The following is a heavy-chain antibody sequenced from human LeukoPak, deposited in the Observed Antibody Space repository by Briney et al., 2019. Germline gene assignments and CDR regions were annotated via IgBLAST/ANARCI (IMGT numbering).Heavy chain of an antibody. Sequence: SETLSLTCTGTGGSISSYYWSWIRQPPGKGLEWVGYIYYSGSTNYNPSLKSRVTISVDTSKNQFSLKLSSVTAADTAVYYCARAGLAVAGTGFDYWGQGTLVTVSS. CDR3: ARAGLAVAGTGFDY. J-gene: IGHJ4*02. CDR1: GGSISSYY. D-gene: IGHD6-19*01. V-gene: IGHV4-59*01. CDR2: IYYSGST.